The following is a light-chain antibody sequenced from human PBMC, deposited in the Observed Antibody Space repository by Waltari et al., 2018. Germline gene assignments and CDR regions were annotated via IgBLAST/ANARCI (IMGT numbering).Light chain of an antibody. Sequence: IVMTQSPLSLSVTPGQPASISCKSSRSLLHSDGEIYLYWYLQKPGHPPQLLIHEVSNRSSGVPDRFSGSGSGTYFTLRISRVETEDVGVYYCMQSMQVPLTFGQGTRLDLK. CDR1: RSLLHSDGEIY. J-gene: IGKJ5*01. V-gene: IGKV2D-29*01. CDR3: MQSMQVPLT. CDR2: EVS.